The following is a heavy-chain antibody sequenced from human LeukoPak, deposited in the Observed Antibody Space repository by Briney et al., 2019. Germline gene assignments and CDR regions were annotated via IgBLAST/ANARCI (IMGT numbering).Heavy chain of an antibody. CDR2: INKNGGDQ. D-gene: IGHD3-22*01. CDR1: GFSFSSFW. V-gene: IGHV3-7*05. J-gene: IGHJ4*02. CDR3: TTYYDSGPSKD. Sequence: GGSLRLSCAASGFSFSSFWMNWVRQAPGKGLECVANINKNGGDQYYGDSVRGRFTISRDNNKNSLYLQMNSLRAEDTAMYYCTTYYDSGPSKDWGQGTLVTVSS.